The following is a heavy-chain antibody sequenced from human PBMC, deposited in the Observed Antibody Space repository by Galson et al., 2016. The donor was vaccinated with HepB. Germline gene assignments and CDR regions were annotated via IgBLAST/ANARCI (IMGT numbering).Heavy chain of an antibody. V-gene: IGHV3-7*01. CDR2: INEDGSGK. D-gene: IGHD3-10*01. CDR3: ARGSPGTGVA. Sequence: SLRLSCAASGFNFGIYWVTWVRQAPGMGPEWVANINEDGSGKYYVDSVRGRFTVSRDNAKNSLYLQMNSLRADDTAVYYCARGSPGTGVAWGQGTLVTVSS. CDR1: GFNFGIYW. J-gene: IGHJ5*02.